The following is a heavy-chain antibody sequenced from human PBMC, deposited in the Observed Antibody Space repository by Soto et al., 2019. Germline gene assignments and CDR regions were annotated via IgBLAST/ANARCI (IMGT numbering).Heavy chain of an antibody. CDR2: INAGNGNT. CDR1: GYTFTGYY. Sequence: ASVKVSCKASGYTFTGYYMHWVRQAPGQRLEWMGWINAGNGNTKYAQKFQGRVTFTRDTSASTAYMELSSLRSEDTAVYYCGRDVASLDYWGQGTLVTVSS. CDR3: GRDVASLDY. D-gene: IGHD6-6*01. J-gene: IGHJ4*02. V-gene: IGHV1-3*01.